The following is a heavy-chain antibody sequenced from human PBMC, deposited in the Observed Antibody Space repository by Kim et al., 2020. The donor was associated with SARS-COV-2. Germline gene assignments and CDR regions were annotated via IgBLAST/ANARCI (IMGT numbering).Heavy chain of an antibody. V-gene: IGHV3-23*01. CDR2: ITEGGGT. CDR1: GFTFSSYA. Sequence: GGSLRLSCAASGFTFSSYAMSWVRQAPGKGLDWVSAITEGGGTCYADAVKGRFTISSDNSRNTLHLQMNSLRAADTAVDYCGKYTRVMDGCGPGSTVSVS. J-gene: IGHJ6*02. CDR3: GKYTRVMDG.